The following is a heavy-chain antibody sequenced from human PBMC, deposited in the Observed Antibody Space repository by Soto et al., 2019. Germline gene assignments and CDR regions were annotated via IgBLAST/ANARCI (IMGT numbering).Heavy chain of an antibody. CDR2: IHYSGST. CDR1: GGSISRSRYY. D-gene: IGHD6-19*01. J-gene: IGHJ3*02. Sequence: QLQLQESGPGLVRPSETLSLNCSVSGGSISRSRYYWGWIRQPPGKGLGWIGTIHYSGSTYYNPSLESRVAISVDTSKNYFSLKLISVTAAYTAVYYCARNMLNISGCSWLYAFGIWGQATMVTVSS. V-gene: IGHV4-39*01. CDR3: ARNMLNISGCSWLYAFGI.